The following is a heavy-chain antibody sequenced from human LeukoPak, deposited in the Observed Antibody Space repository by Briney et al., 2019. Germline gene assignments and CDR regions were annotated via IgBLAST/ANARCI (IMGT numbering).Heavy chain of an antibody. Sequence: ASVTVSRKASGYTFTTYGISWVRQAPGQGLEWMGWINPYNGNTNYAQKFKGRVTLTTGTSTSTAYMDLRSLRSDDPAMYYCAREINGRFDFWGQRTLLTVSS. CDR2: INPYNGNT. D-gene: IGHD2-15*01. J-gene: IGHJ4*02. CDR1: GYTFTTYG. CDR3: AREINGRFDF. V-gene: IGHV1-18*01.